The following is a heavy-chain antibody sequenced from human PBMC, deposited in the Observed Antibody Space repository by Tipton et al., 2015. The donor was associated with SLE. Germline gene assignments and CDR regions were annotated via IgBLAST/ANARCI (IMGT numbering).Heavy chain of an antibody. V-gene: IGHV1-46*01. D-gene: IGHD3-16*01. J-gene: IGHJ4*02. CDR1: GYTFSDYY. CDR3: VRELVGGHFDY. Sequence: QLVQSGADVKKPGVSMKVSCKTSGYTFSDYYIHWMRQAPGQGLEWIGIIITSEGRTNYAQKFWDRVSMTRDMSTSTIYMELDSPTSDDTAVYYCVRELVGGHFDYWGQGTLVTVSS. CDR2: IITSEGRT.